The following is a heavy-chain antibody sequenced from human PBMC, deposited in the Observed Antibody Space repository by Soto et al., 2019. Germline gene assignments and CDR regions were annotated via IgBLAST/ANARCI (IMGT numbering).Heavy chain of an antibody. CDR2: IDLDIGDT. D-gene: IGHD2-21*02. J-gene: IGHJ4*02. V-gene: IGHV1-2*02. Sequence: QVQMVQSGAEVKKPGASVKVSCKASGHTFTGHHMHWVRQPPGQGLEWMGLIDLDIGDTKYAQKCQGRVTSTSDTSITTAYMELRGLRSDDTAVYYCALEPTGTAGFDYWGQGTLVTVSS. CDR1: GHTFTGHH. CDR3: ALEPTGTAGFDY.